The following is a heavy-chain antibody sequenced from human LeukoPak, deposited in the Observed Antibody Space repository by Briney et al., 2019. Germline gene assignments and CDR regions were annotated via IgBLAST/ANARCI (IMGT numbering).Heavy chain of an antibody. Sequence: ASVKVSCKASGYTFTSYYIHWVRQAPGQGLEWMGIINPSGGSANYAQKFQGRVTMTRDTSASTVYMELSSLRSEDTAVYYCARVGTYNYYSMDVWGQGTTVTVSS. CDR3: ARVGTYNYYSMDV. CDR2: INPSGGSA. D-gene: IGHD1-14*01. CDR1: GYTFTSYY. V-gene: IGHV1-46*01. J-gene: IGHJ6*02.